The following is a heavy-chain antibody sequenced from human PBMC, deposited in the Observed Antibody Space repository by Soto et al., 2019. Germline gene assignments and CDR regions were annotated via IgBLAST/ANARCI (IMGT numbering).Heavy chain of an antibody. CDR2: ISYDGSIK. D-gene: IGHD5-18*01. CDR1: GFTFSTYA. CDR3: ARNRSGYRYGYFY. J-gene: IGHJ4*02. Sequence: GGSLRLSCVASGFTFSTYAMHWVRQAPGKGLEWVAGISYDGSIKYYADTVKGRFTISRDNSKNTLYLQMNSLRVEDTAVYYCARNRSGYRYGYFYWGQGALVTVSS. V-gene: IGHV3-30*16.